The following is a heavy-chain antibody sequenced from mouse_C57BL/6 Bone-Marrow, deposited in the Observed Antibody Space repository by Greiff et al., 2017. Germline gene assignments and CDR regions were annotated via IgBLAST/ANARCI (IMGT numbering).Heavy chain of an antibody. Sequence: EVMLVESGGGLVKPGGSLKLSCAASGFTFSSYAMSWVRQTPEKRLEWVATISDGGSYTYYPDNVKGRFTISRDNAKNNLSLQMSHLKSTYTAMYYCARDLGSYAMDFWGQGTSVTVSS. D-gene: IGHD3-1*01. CDR2: ISDGGSYT. CDR1: GFTFSSYA. V-gene: IGHV5-4*01. J-gene: IGHJ4*01. CDR3: ARDLGSYAMDF.